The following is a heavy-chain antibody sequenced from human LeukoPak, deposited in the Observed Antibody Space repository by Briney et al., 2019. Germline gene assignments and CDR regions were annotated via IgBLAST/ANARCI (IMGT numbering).Heavy chain of an antibody. CDR2: IWYDGSNK. Sequence: GRSLRLSCAASGFTFSSYGMHWVRQAPGKGLEWVAVIWYDGSNKYYADSVKGRFTISRDNSKNTLYLQMNSLRAEDTAVYYCARPKRPYCSSTSCYESEFDYWGQGTLVTVSS. D-gene: IGHD2-2*01. CDR3: ARPKRPYCSSTSCYESEFDY. CDR1: GFTFSSYG. J-gene: IGHJ4*02. V-gene: IGHV3-33*01.